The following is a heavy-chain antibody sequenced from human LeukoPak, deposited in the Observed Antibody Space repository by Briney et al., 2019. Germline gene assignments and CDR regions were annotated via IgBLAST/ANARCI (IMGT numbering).Heavy chain of an antibody. J-gene: IGHJ4*02. V-gene: IGHV3-74*01. CDR3: ARGGRYAYFLDY. CDR2: IKSDGSST. D-gene: IGHD3-16*01. CDR1: GFTFSSYW. Sequence: GGSLRLSCAASGFTFSSYWMSWVRQGPGKGLVWVSRIKSDGSSTSYADSVKGRFTISRDNAKNTVYVHMNSLRDEDTAVYYCARGGRYAYFLDYWGQGTLVTVSS.